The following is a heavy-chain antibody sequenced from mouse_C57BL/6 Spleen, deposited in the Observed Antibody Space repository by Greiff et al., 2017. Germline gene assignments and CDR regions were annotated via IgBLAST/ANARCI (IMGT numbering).Heavy chain of an antibody. CDR3: ARNGGLYGSSHYYAMDY. V-gene: IGHV2-2*01. Sequence: QVQLQQSGPGLVQPSQCLSITCTVSGFSFTSYGVHWVRQSPGKGLEWLGVIWSGGSADYNVAFISSLSISKDKSKSQVFLKMNSLQADDTTIYYSARNGGLYGSSHYYAMDYWGQGTSVTVSS. J-gene: IGHJ4*01. CDR2: IWSGGSA. CDR1: GFSFTSYG. D-gene: IGHD1-1*01.